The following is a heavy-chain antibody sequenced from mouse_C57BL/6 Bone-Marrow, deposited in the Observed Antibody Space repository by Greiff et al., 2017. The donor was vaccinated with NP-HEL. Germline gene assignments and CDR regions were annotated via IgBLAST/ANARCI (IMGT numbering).Heavy chain of an antibody. D-gene: IGHD1-1*01. J-gene: IGHJ2*01. CDR2: ISYDGSN. CDR3: ASAYYYGSSYGDY. Sequence: EVQLQESGPGLVKPSQSLSLTCSVTGYSITSGYYWNWIRQFPGNKLEWMGYISYDGSNNYNPSLKNRISITRDTSKNQFFLKLNSVTTEDTATYYCASAYYYGSSYGDYWGQGTTLTVSS. CDR1: GYSITSGYY. V-gene: IGHV3-6*01.